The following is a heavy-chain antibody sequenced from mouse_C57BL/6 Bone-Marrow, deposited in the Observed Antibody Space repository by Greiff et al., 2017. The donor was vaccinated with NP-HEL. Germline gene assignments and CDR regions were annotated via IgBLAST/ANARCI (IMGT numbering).Heavy chain of an antibody. CDR1: GYTFTDHT. CDR3: AREELRLRAWFAY. V-gene: IGHV1-78*01. CDR2: IYPRDGST. D-gene: IGHD3-2*02. Sequence: VKLMESDAELVKPGASVKISCKVSGYTFTDHTIHWMKQRPEQGLEWIGYIYPRDGSTKYNEKFKGKATLTADKSSSTAYMQLNSLTSEDSAVYFCAREELRLRAWFAYWGQGTLVTVSA. J-gene: IGHJ3*01.